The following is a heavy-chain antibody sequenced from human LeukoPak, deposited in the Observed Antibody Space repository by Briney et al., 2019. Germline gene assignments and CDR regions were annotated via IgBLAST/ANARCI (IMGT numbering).Heavy chain of an antibody. J-gene: IGHJ3*02. Sequence: ASVRVSCKASGGTFSSYAISWVRQAPGQGLEWMGRIIPILGIANYAQKFQGRVTITADKSTSTAYMELSSLRSEDTAVYYCARHKSEGDAFDIWGQGTMVTVSS. CDR3: ARHKSEGDAFDI. V-gene: IGHV1-69*04. CDR2: IIPILGIA. CDR1: GGTFSSYA.